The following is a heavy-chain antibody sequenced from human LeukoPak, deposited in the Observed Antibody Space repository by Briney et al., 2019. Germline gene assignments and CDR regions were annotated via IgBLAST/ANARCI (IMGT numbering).Heavy chain of an antibody. Sequence: GGSLRLSCAASGFTFSSYGMHWVRQAPGKGLEWVSGISYDGSNKYYADSVKGRFTISRDNSKNTLYLQMNSLRAEDTVVYYCARIGYSNWGDASDIWGQGTMVTASS. CDR2: ISYDGSNK. CDR3: ARIGYSNWGDASDI. V-gene: IGHV3-30*03. J-gene: IGHJ3*02. D-gene: IGHD6-13*01. CDR1: GFTFSSYG.